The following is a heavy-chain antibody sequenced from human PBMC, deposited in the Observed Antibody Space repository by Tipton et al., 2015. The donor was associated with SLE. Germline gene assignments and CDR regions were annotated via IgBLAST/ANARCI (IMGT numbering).Heavy chain of an antibody. Sequence: TLSLTCTVSDDSITTDYWTWIRQPPGKGLEYIGYVSYSGVTNSNPSLQSRVTMSIDASKKQLSLRLSSVTAADTAVYYCASSPGVTLFRVVPYFDPLGQGILVTVSS. CDR2: VSYSGVT. D-gene: IGHD3-3*01. J-gene: IGHJ4*02. CDR1: DDSITTDY. CDR3: ASSPGVTLFRVVPYFDP. V-gene: IGHV4-59*13.